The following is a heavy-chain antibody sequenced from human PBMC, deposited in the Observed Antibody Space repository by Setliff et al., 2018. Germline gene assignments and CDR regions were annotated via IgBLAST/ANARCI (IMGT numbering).Heavy chain of an antibody. CDR3: ARDLIRGAPNWFDP. V-gene: IGHV4-4*02. Sequence: PSETLSLTCTVSGGSISSSNWWTWVRQPPGKGLEWIGEIYHSGSINYNPSLKSRVTISVDTSKDQFSLKVISMTAADTAVYYCARDLIRGAPNWFDPWGQGTLVTVSS. CDR2: IYHSGSI. J-gene: IGHJ5*02. D-gene: IGHD3-10*01. CDR1: GGSISSSNW.